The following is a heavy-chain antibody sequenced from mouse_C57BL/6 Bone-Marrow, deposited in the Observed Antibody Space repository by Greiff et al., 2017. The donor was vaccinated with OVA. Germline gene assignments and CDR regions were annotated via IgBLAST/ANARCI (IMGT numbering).Heavy chain of an antibody. J-gene: IGHJ3*01. Sequence: DVKLVESGGGLVKPGGSLKLSCAASGFTFSDYGMHWVRQAPEKGLEWVAYISSGSSTIYYADTVKGRFTISRDNAKNTLFLQMTSLRSEDTAMYYCARRATVVATPFAYWGQGTLVTVSA. CDR1: GFTFSDYG. CDR3: ARRATVVATPFAY. CDR2: ISSGSSTI. D-gene: IGHD1-1*01. V-gene: IGHV5-17*01.